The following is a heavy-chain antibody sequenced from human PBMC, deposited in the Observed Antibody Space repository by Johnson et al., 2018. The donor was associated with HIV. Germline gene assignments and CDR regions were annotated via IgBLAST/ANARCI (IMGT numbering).Heavy chain of an antibody. CDR2: INSAGSST. CDR3: ARVQLLADDVFNI. J-gene: IGHJ3*02. V-gene: IGHV3-74*02. D-gene: IGHD3-10*01. CDR1: GFTFSTNW. Sequence: MLLVESGGGLVQPGGSLRLSCVGSGFTFSTNWMHWVRQAPGKGLVWVSRINSAGSSTSYADSVKGRFTISRDNAKNTLYLQMDSLGAEDTAVYYCARVQLLADDVFNIWGQGTMVTVSS.